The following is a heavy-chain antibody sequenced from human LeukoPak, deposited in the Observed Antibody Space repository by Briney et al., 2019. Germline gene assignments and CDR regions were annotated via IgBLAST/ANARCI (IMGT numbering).Heavy chain of an antibody. CDR3: ARGHYYDSSGYYY. CDR2: INHSGST. Sequence: SETLSLTCAVYGGSFSGYYWSWIRQPPGKGLEWVGEINHSGSTNYNPSLKSRVTISVDTSKNQFSLKLSSVTAADTAVYYCARGHYYDSSGYYYWGQGTLVTVSS. D-gene: IGHD3-22*01. CDR1: GGSFSGYY. J-gene: IGHJ4*02. V-gene: IGHV4-34*01.